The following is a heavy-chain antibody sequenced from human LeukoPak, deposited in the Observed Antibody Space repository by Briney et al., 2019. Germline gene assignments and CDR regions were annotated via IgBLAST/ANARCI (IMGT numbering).Heavy chain of an antibody. D-gene: IGHD6-19*01. V-gene: IGHV1-2*06. Sequence: ASVKVSCKASGYTFTGYYMHWVRQAPGQGLEWMGRINPNSGGTNYAQKFQGRVTMTRDTSISTAYMELSRLRSDDTAVYYCARGYSSGWYPNYYYYMDVRGKGTTVTVSS. CDR1: GYTFTGYY. CDR2: INPNSGGT. J-gene: IGHJ6*03. CDR3: ARGYSSGWYPNYYYYMDV.